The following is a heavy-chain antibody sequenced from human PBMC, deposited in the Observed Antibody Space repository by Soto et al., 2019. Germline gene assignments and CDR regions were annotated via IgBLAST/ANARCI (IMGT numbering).Heavy chain of an antibody. Sequence: PSETLSLTCTVSGGSISSGDYYWSWIRQPPGKGLEWIGYIYYSGSTYYNPSLKSRVTISVDTSKNQFSLKLSSVTAADTAVYYCARAPRYYDFWSGYYDWGQGTLVTVSS. D-gene: IGHD3-3*01. J-gene: IGHJ4*02. V-gene: IGHV4-30-4*01. CDR1: GGSISSGDYY. CDR3: ARAPRYYDFWSGYYD. CDR2: IYYSGST.